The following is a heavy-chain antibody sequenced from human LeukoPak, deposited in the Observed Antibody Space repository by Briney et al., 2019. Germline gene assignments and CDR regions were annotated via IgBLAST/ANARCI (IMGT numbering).Heavy chain of an antibody. D-gene: IGHD1-26*01. V-gene: IGHV3-30-3*01. CDR3: AREWELPLVFDY. Sequence: GRSLRLSCAASGFTFSSYAMHWVRQAPGKGLEWVAVISYDGSNKYYADSVKGRFTISRDNSKNTLYPQMNSLRAEDTAVYYCAREWELPLVFDYWGQGTLVTVSS. J-gene: IGHJ4*02. CDR2: ISYDGSNK. CDR1: GFTFSSYA.